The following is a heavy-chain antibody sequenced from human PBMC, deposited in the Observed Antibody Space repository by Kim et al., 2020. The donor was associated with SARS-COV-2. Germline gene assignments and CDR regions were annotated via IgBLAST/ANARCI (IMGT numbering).Heavy chain of an antibody. V-gene: IGHV4-34*01. Sequence: TPAHKRRVTISVDTSKNQFSLKLSSVTAADTAVYYCARGVFYKGWFDPWGQGTLVTVSS. J-gene: IGHJ5*02. D-gene: IGHD2-8*01. CDR3: ARGVFYKGWFDP.